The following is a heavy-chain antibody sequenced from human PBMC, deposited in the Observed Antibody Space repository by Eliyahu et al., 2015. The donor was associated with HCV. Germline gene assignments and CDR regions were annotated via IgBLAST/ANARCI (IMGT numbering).Heavy chain of an antibody. J-gene: IGHJ3*02. CDR3: ARGYSGSYASARGGYMGGIAFDI. Sequence: QVQLQESGPGLVKPSQTLSLTCPVSGGSIXSGGYXWSWIRQHPGKGLEWIGYIYYSGSTYYNPSLKSRVTISVDTSKNQFSLKLSSVTAADTAVYYCARGYSGSYASARGGYMGGIAFDIWGQGTMVTVSS. D-gene: IGHD1-26*01. V-gene: IGHV4-31*03. CDR1: GGSIXSGGYX. CDR2: IYYSGST.